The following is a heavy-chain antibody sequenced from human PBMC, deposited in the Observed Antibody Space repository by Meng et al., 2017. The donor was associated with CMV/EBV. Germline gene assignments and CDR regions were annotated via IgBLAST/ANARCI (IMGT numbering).Heavy chain of an antibody. CDR1: GFTFSSHS. CDR3: ARDGRQQLDFDY. V-gene: IGHV3-21*01. J-gene: IGHJ4*02. D-gene: IGHD6-13*01. Sequence: GESLKISCAASGFTFSSHSMNRVRQAPGKGLEWVSSISSSSSYIYYADSVKGRFTISRDNAKNSLYLQMNSLRAEDTAVYYCARDGRQQLDFDYWGQRTLVTVSS. CDR2: ISSSSSYI.